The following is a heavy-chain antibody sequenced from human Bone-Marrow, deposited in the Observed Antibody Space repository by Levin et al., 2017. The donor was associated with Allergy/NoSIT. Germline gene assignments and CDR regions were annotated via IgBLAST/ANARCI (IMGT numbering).Heavy chain of an antibody. D-gene: IGHD3-16*01. CDR3: AKDLYGGATPADY. V-gene: IGHV3-48*03. Sequence: SCAASGFIFGSYEMNWVRQAPGKGLEYIAYINHDGSPTYYADSVKGRFTISRDNAKSSLYLQMDSLRVEDTAVYYCAKDLYGGATPADYWGQGTLVTVSS. J-gene: IGHJ4*02. CDR1: GFIFGSYE. CDR2: INHDGSPT.